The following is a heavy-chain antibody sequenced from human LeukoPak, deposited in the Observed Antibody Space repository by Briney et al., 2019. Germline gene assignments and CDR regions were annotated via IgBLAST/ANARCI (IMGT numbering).Heavy chain of an antibody. V-gene: IGHV3-30*04. CDR2: ISYDGSNK. CDR3: ARGGSGSYYYYYYYMDV. J-gene: IGHJ6*03. CDR1: GFTFSSYA. Sequence: GGSLRLSCAASGFTFSSYAMHWVRQAPGKGLEWVAVISYDGSNKYYADSVKGQFTISRDNSQNTLYLQMNSLRAEDTAVYYCARGGSGSYYYYYYYMDVWGKGTTVTVSS. D-gene: IGHD5-12*01.